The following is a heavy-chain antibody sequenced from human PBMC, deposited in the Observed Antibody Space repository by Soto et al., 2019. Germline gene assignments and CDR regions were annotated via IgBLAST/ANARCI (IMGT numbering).Heavy chain of an antibody. CDR1: GGSIRSYY. Sequence: SETLSLTCPVSGGSIRSYYWSWIRQPAGKGLEWIGRIYTSGSTNYNPSLKCRFTMSVDTSKNQFSLKLSSVTAADTAVYYCARNVVVAAKFFYGMDVWGQGTTVT. CDR2: IYTSGST. V-gene: IGHV4-4*07. J-gene: IGHJ6*02. CDR3: ARNVVVAAKFFYGMDV. D-gene: IGHD2-15*01.